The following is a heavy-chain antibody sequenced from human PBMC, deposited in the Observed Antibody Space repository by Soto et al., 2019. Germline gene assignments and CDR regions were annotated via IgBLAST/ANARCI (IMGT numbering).Heavy chain of an antibody. Sequence: VQLVESGGGVVQPGRSLRLSCAASGFTFSSYVIHWVRQTPDKGLEWVAFISRDGSNEYYADSVKGRFTISRDNSKNTLYLEMNSLRAEDTAVYYCARDDEGGSDCDLGYWGQGTLVTVSS. CDR3: ARDDEGGSDCDLGY. CDR1: GFTFSSYV. V-gene: IGHV3-30*04. D-gene: IGHD3-10*01. CDR2: ISRDGSNE. J-gene: IGHJ4*02.